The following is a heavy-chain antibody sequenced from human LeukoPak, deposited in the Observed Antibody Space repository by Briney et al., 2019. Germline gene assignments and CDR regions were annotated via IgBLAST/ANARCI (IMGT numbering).Heavy chain of an antibody. CDR1: GFTFSTHG. CDR2: ISGSGGST. Sequence: PGGSLRLSCAVSGFTFSTHGMSWVRQAPGKGLEWVSAISGSGGSTYYADSVKGRFTISRDNSKNTLSLQMNSLRAEDTAVYYCARHSNGYYSSPFDYWGQGTLVTVSS. D-gene: IGHD3-22*01. CDR3: ARHSNGYYSSPFDY. V-gene: IGHV3-23*01. J-gene: IGHJ4*02.